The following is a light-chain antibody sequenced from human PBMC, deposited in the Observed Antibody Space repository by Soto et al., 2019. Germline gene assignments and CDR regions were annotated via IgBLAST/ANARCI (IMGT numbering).Light chain of an antibody. Sequence: VLTQPASVYGATGQSIAISCTRTSSDVGGYNYVSWYQHHPGKAPKLMVYDVSNRPSGVSNRFSGSKSGNTASLTISGLQAEDEADYYCSSYTSSSTYVFGTGTKVTVL. J-gene: IGLJ1*01. CDR2: DVS. V-gene: IGLV2-14*03. CDR1: SSDVGGYNY. CDR3: SSYTSSSTYV.